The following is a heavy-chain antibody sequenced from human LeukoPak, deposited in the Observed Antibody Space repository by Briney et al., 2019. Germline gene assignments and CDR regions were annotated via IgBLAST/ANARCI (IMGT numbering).Heavy chain of an antibody. Sequence: SVKVSCKASGGTFSSYAISWVRQAPGQGLEWMGGIIPIFGTANYAQKFQGRVTITTDESTSTAYMELSSLRSEDAAVYYCASAYCSSTSCYTGYYYYYMDVWGKGTTVTVSS. CDR1: GGTFSSYA. J-gene: IGHJ6*03. D-gene: IGHD2-2*02. CDR2: IIPIFGTA. CDR3: ASAYCSSTSCYTGYYYYYMDV. V-gene: IGHV1-69*05.